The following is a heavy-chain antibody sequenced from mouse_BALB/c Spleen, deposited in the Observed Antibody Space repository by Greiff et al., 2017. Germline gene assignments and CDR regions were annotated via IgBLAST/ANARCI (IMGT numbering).Heavy chain of an antibody. CDR1: GYTFTSYW. CDR2: IYPGDGDT. Sequence: VQLQQSGAELARPGASVKLSCKASGYTFTSYWMQWVKQRPGQGLEWIGAIYPGDGDTRYTQKFKGKATLTADKSSSTAYMQLSSLASEDSAVYYCARGFITDAMDYWGQGTSVTVSS. D-gene: IGHD1-2*01. CDR3: ARGFITDAMDY. J-gene: IGHJ4*01. V-gene: IGHV1-87*01.